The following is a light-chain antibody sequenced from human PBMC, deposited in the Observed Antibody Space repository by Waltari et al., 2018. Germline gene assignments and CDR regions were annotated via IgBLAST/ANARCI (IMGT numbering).Light chain of an antibody. CDR1: QSICNS. V-gene: IGKV1-39*01. CDR3: QETYSSPPST. CDR2: SAS. J-gene: IGKJ1*01. Sequence: DIQVTQSPSSLSAAVGDRVSITCRASQSICNSLNWYQQKPGKAPKLLIYSASSLQSGVPSRFSGSGSGTDFTLTITSLQPEDFAIYYCQETYSSPPSTFGQGTKVESK.